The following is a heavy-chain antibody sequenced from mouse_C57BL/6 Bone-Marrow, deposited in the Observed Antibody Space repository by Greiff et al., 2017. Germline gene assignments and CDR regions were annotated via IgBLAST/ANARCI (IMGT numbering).Heavy chain of an antibody. CDR1: GFSLTSYG. V-gene: IGHV2-3*01. Sequence: VKLVESGPGLVAPSQCLSITCTVSGFSLTSYGVSWVRQPPGKGLEWLGVIWGDGSRNYHSAIISRQSISKDNSKSQVFLKLNSLQTDDTATYYCARRGNYDGCPGDYWGQGTSVTVSS. J-gene: IGHJ4*01. CDR3: ARRGNYDGCPGDY. D-gene: IGHD1-2*01. CDR2: IWGDGSR.